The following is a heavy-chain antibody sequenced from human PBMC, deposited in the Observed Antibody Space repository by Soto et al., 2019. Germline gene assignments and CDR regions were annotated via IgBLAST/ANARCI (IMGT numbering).Heavy chain of an antibody. V-gene: IGHV4-39*01. CDR1: GGSISSSSYY. D-gene: IGHD3-3*01. J-gene: IGHJ3*02. CDR3: ARQDAYDFWSGFQGGVAFDI. CDR2: IYYSGST. Sequence: SETLSLTCTVSGGSISSSSYYWGWIRQPPGKGLEWIGSIYYSGSTYYNPSLKSRVTISVDTSKNQFSLKLSSVTAADTAVYYCARQDAYDFWSGFQGGVAFDIWGQGTMVTVSS.